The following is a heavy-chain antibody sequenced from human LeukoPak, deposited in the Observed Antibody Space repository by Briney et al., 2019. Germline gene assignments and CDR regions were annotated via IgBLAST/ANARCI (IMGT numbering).Heavy chain of an antibody. CDR1: GFTFDDYG. Sequence: GGSLRLSCAASGFTFDDYGMSWVRQAPGKGLEWVSGINWNGGSTGYADSVKGRLTISRDNAKNSLYLQMNSLRAEDTALYYCARDSRWLQKDYWGQGTLVTVSS. J-gene: IGHJ4*02. V-gene: IGHV3-20*04. CDR3: ARDSRWLQKDY. D-gene: IGHD5-24*01. CDR2: INWNGGST.